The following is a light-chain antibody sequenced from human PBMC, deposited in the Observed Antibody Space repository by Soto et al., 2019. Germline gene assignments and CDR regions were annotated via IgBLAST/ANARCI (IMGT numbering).Light chain of an antibody. J-gene: IGLJ1*01. V-gene: IGLV2-18*02. CDR3: TSYTTSRTYV. CDR2: EVS. CDR1: SSDVGSYDS. Sequence: QSALTQPPSVSGSPGQSVTISCTGTSSDVGSYDSVSWYQQPPGTVPKLMIYEVSNRPSGVPDRFAGSKSSNTASPTISGLQADDEADYYCTSYTTSRTYVFGNGTKVTVL.